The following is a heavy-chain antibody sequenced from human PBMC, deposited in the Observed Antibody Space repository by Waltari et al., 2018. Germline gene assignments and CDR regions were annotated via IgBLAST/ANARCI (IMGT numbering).Heavy chain of an antibody. CDR3: ARGGGIAARPYFDY. J-gene: IGHJ4*02. CDR2: LYHRGCA. V-gene: IGHV4-30-2*01. Sequence: QLQLQESGSGLVKPSQTLSLTCAVSGGSISSGGYSWSWIRQPPGQGLEWIGFLYHRGCAYYNPSLKSRVTISVDRAKNQFSLKLSPVTAADTAVYYCARGGGIAARPYFDYWGQGTLVTVSS. D-gene: IGHD6-6*01. CDR1: GGSISSGGYS.